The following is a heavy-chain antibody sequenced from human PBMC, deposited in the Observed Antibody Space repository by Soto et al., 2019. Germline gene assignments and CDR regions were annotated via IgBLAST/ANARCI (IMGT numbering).Heavy chain of an antibody. CDR3: ARDGGAAAGTNYYYGMDV. V-gene: IGHV3-33*01. CDR2: IWYDGSNK. CDR1: GFTFSSYG. J-gene: IGHJ6*02. Sequence: QVQLVESGGGVVQPGRSLRLSCAASGFTFSSYGMHWVRQAPGKGLEWVAVIWYDGSNKYYADSVKGRFTISRDNSKNTLYLQMNSLRAEDTAVYYCARDGGAAAGTNYYYGMDVWGQGTTVTVSS. D-gene: IGHD6-13*01.